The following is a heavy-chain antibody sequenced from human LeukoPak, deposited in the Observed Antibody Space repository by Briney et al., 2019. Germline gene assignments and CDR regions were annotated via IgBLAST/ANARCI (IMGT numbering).Heavy chain of an antibody. J-gene: IGHJ4*02. CDR3: ARIGWYFHNDY. D-gene: IGHD6-19*01. V-gene: IGHV4-39*07. CDR1: GGSISSSSYY. CDR2: INHSGST. Sequence: PSETLSLTCTVSGGSISSSSYYWSWIRQPPGKGLEWIGEINHSGSTNYNPSLKSRVTISVDTSKNQFSLKLSSVTAADTAVYYCARIGWYFHNDYWGQGTLVTVSS.